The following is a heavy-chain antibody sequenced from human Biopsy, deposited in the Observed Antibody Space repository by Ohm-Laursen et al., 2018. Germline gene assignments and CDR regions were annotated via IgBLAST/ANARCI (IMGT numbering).Heavy chain of an antibody. CDR3: ARESALKLYQSLSYFNGMDV. CDR1: GFIFSTYT. D-gene: IGHD2-2*01. V-gene: IGHV3-21*04. CDR2: ISSRSSDI. Sequence: SLRLSCSASGFIFSTYTMNWVRQAPGEGLEWVSSISSRSSDIYYADSVKGRFTISRDNAKNSLFLHMNSLRAEDTAVYYCARESALKLYQSLSYFNGMDVWGQGTTVTVSS. J-gene: IGHJ6*02.